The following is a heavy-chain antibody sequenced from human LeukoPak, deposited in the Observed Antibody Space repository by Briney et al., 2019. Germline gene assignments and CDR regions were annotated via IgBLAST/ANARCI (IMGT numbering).Heavy chain of an antibody. CDR2: ISSSSSYI. J-gene: IGHJ2*01. CDR3: AKGKDWYFDL. V-gene: IGHV3-21*04. CDR1: GFTFSSYS. Sequence: PGGSLRLSCAASGFTFSSYSMNWVRQAPGKGLEWVSSISSSSSYIYYADSVKGRFTISRDNAKNSLYLQMNSLRAEDTALYYCAKGKDWYFDLWGRGTLVTVSS.